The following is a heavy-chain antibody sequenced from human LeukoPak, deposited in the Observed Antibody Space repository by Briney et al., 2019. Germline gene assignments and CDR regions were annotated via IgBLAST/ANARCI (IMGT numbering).Heavy chain of an antibody. V-gene: IGHV1-69*13. CDR1: GGTFSSYA. CDR3: ARGELLHAFDI. J-gene: IGHJ3*02. D-gene: IGHD1-26*01. CDR2: IIPIFGTA. Sequence: ASVKVSCKASGGTFSSYAISWVRQAPGQGLEWMGGIIPIFGTANYAQKFQGRVTISADESTSTAYMELSSLRSEDTAVYYCARGELLHAFDIWGQGTMVTVSS.